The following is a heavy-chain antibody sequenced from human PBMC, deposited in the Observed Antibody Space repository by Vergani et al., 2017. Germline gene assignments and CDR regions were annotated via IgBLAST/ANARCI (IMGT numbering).Heavy chain of an antibody. V-gene: IGHV1-8*01. CDR3: ASYHLLQDY. Sequence: QVQLVQSGAEVKKPGASVKVSCKASGYTFTSYDINWVRQATGQGLEWMGWMNPNSGNTGYAQKFQGKITMTRNTYINTAYMELSSLRSEDTAVYYCASYHLLQDYWGQGTLVTVSS. J-gene: IGHJ4*02. CDR1: GYTFTSYD. CDR2: MNPNSGNT. D-gene: IGHD2-2*01.